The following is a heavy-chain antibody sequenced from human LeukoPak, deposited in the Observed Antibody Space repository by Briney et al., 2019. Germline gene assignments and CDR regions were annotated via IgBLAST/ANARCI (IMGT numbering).Heavy chain of an antibody. V-gene: IGHV3-23*01. CDR2: ISGTGGRT. D-gene: IGHD3-22*01. Sequence: GGSLRLSCAASGFTFSTYAMSWVRQAPGKGLEWVSDISGTGGRTYYADSVKGRFTISRDNSKNTVYLLMNSLRAEDTAIYYCVRVVAYYYDSSGYYSPFDCWGQGTLVTVSS. CDR1: GFTFSTYA. J-gene: IGHJ4*02. CDR3: VRVVAYYYDSSGYYSPFDC.